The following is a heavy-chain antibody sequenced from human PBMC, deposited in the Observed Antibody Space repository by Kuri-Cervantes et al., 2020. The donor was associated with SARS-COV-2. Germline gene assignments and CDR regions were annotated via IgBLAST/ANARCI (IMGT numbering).Heavy chain of an antibody. CDR2: IYYSGST. J-gene: IGHJ4*02. CDR3: ARPQYCSSTSCYTFDY. V-gene: IGHV4-59*08. CDR1: GGSISSYY. D-gene: IGHD2-2*01. Sequence: SETLSLTCTVSGGSISSYYWSWIRQPPGKGLEWIGYIYYSGSTKYNPSLKSRVTISVDTPKNQFSLKLSSVTAADTAVYYCARPQYCSSTSCYTFDYWGQGTLVTVSS.